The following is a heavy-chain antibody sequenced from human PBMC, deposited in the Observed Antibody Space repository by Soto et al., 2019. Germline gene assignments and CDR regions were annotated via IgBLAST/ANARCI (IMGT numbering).Heavy chain of an antibody. CDR2: IYFTGNT. CDR1: GGSINSGDYY. CDR3: VRVLASGYSSSWYLDY. V-gene: IGHV4-31*03. Sequence: QVQLQESGPGLVKPSESLSLTCTVSGGSINSGDYYWSWIRQHPGKGLEWIGHIYFTGNTFYIPCLKSRVSISLDTPKNQFSLNLSSVTAADTAIYYCVRVLASGYSSSWYLDYWGQGTLVTVSS. J-gene: IGHJ4*02. D-gene: IGHD6-13*01.